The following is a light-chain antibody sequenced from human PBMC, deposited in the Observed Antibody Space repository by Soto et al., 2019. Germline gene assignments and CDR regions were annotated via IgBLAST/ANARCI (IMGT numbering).Light chain of an antibody. CDR3: QQYNNRPPWT. Sequence: EIVMTQSPATLSVSPGERATLSCRASQSVDINLAWYQQKPGQTPRLLISGASTRATGIPARFSGSGSGTEFTLTISSLQSEAFAVYFCQQYNNRPPWTFGQGTKVEIK. V-gene: IGKV3-15*01. CDR1: QSVDIN. J-gene: IGKJ1*01. CDR2: GAS.